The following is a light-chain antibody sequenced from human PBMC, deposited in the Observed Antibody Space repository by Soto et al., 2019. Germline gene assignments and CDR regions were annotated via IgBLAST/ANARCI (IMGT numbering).Light chain of an antibody. CDR2: GAS. V-gene: IGKV3-20*01. CDR1: QSISSPY. J-gene: IGKJ1*01. CDR3: QQYDSWT. Sequence: EIVLTQSPGTLSLSPGERVTLSCRASQSISSPYLAWYQQKPGQAPRLLIDGASSRATGVPDRFSGGGSGTDFTLTFSRLEPEDFAVYYCQQYDSWTFGQGTKV.